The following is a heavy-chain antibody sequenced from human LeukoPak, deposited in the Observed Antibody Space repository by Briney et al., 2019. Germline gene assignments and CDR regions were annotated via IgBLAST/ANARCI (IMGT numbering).Heavy chain of an antibody. Sequence: GGSLRLSCAASGFTFSSYAMSWVRQAPGKGLEWVSAISGSGGATYYADSVKGRFTISRDNSKNTLYLQMNSLRAEDTAVFYCAKEGGRYYDSSGNCWGQGALVTASS. CDR1: GFTFSSYA. CDR2: ISGSGGAT. J-gene: IGHJ4*02. V-gene: IGHV3-23*01. CDR3: AKEGGRYYDSSGNC. D-gene: IGHD3-22*01.